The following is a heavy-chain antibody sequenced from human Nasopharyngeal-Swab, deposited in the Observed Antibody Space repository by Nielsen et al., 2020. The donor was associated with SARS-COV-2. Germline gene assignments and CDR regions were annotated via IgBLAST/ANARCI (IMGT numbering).Heavy chain of an antibody. CDR3: ARMDAAIVY. J-gene: IGHJ4*02. CDR1: GGSINDYY. Sequence: SETLSLTCSVSGGSINDYYWTWIRQPPGKGLEWVGYVYYTGGTSYNPSLKSRVTISLDTSKNQFSLRLTSVTAADTAVYYCARMDAAIVYWGQGTLVTVSS. CDR2: VYYTGGT. V-gene: IGHV4-59*08. D-gene: IGHD2-15*01.